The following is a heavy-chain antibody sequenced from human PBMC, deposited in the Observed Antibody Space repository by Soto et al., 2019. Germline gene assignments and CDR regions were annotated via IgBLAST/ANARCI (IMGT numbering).Heavy chain of an antibody. D-gene: IGHD6-13*01. J-gene: IGHJ6*02. CDR2: IWYDGSNK. CDR3: ARDRAAAGIMDV. Sequence: LRLSCAASGFTFSSYGMHWVRQAPGKGLEWVAVIWYDGSNKYYADSVKGRFTISRDNSKNTLYLQMNSLRAEDTAVYYCARDRAAAGIMDVWGQGTTVTVSS. CDR1: GFTFSSYG. V-gene: IGHV3-33*01.